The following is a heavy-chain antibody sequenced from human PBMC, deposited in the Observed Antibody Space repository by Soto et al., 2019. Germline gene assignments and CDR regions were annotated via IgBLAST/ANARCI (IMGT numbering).Heavy chain of an antibody. CDR1: GFTFSSYW. J-gene: IGHJ4*02. D-gene: IGHD2-15*01. Sequence: EVKQVESGGGLGQPGGSLGLSCAASGFTFSSYWMHWVRQAPGKGLVWVSRINSDGSSTSYADSVKGRFTISRDNAKNTLYLQMNSLRAEDTAVYYCVRTSLVVAAATREDYWGQGTLVTVSS. CDR2: INSDGSST. V-gene: IGHV3-74*01. CDR3: VRTSLVVAAATREDY.